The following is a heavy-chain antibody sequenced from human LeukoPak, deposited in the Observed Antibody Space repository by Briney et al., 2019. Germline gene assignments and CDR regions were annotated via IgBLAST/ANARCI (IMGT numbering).Heavy chain of an antibody. V-gene: IGHV5-51*01. D-gene: IGHD2-2*01. CDR1: GYSFTSEW. Sequence: PGESLKISCKGSGYSFTSEWIGWVRQMPGKGLEWMGIIDPGDSDTRYSPSFQGQVTISVDKSISTAYLQWSSLKASDTAIYYCARREGYCSSTTCFLRQYYFDYWGQGTQVTVSS. J-gene: IGHJ4*02. CDR3: ARREGYCSSTTCFLRQYYFDY. CDR2: IDPGDSDT.